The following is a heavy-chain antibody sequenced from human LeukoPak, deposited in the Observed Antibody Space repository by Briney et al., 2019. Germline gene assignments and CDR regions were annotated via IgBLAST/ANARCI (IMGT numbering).Heavy chain of an antibody. CDR1: GFTFSSYA. D-gene: IGHD3-10*01. CDR2: ISYDGSNK. CDR3: ARDSGWFGDSMDV. J-gene: IGHJ6*02. V-gene: IGHV3-30*04. Sequence: GGSLRLSCAASGFTFSSYAMHWVRQAPGKGLEWVAVISYDGSNKYYADSVKGRFTISRDNSKNTLYLQMNSLRAEDTAVYYCARDSGWFGDSMDVWGQGTTVTVSS.